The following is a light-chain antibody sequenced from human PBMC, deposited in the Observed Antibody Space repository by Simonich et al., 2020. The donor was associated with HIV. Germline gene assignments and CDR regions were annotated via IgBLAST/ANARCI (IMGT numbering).Light chain of an antibody. J-gene: IGLJ2*01. CDR2: DVR. V-gene: IGLV2-14*03. Sequence: QSALTQPVSVSGSPGQSLTISCTGTSSDVGGYNYISWYQQHPGKAPKLIIYDVRKRPSGISNRFSGSKSGNTASLTISGLQAEDEADYYCSSYTSSRTLVFGGGTKLTVL. CDR1: SSDVGGYNY. CDR3: SSYTSSRTLV.